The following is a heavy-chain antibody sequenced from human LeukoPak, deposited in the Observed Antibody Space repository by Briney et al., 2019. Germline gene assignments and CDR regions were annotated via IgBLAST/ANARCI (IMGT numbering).Heavy chain of an antibody. D-gene: IGHD3-10*01. Sequence: ASVKVSRKASGYTFTGYYMHWVRQAPGQGLEWMGWINPNSGGTNYAQKFQGRVTMTRDTSISTAYMELSRLRSDDTAVYYCARGTYYGSGGLRDYWGQGTLVTVSS. V-gene: IGHV1-2*02. CDR1: GYTFTGYY. CDR3: ARGTYYGSGGLRDY. J-gene: IGHJ4*02. CDR2: INPNSGGT.